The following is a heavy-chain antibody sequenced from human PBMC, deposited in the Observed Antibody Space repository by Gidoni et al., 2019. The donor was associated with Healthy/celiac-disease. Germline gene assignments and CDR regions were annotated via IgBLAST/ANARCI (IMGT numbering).Heavy chain of an antibody. Sequence: QVQLQESGPGLVKPSQTLSLTCTVSGGSISSGGYYWSWIRQHPGKGLEWIGYIYYSGSTYYNPSLKSRVTISVDTSKNQFSLKLSSVTAADTAVYYCARASPFRFIVVVPAASRVRVYFDYWGQGTLVTVSS. CDR2: IYYSGST. CDR1: GGSISSGGYY. CDR3: ARASPFRFIVVVPAASRVRVYFDY. J-gene: IGHJ4*02. V-gene: IGHV4-31*03. D-gene: IGHD2-2*01.